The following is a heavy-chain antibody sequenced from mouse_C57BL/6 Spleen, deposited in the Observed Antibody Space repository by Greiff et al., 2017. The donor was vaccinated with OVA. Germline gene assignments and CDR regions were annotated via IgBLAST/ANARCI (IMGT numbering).Heavy chain of an antibody. V-gene: IGHV5-17*01. D-gene: IGHD2-4*01. CDR2: ISSGSSTI. CDR3: AKYYEYGAWYFDV. CDR1: GFTFSDYG. J-gene: IGHJ1*03. Sequence: EVKLMESGGGLVKPGGSLKLSCAASGFTFSDYGMHWVRQAPEQGLEWVAYISSGSSTIYYADTVKGRFTISRDNAKNTLFLQMTSLRSEDTAMYYCAKYYEYGAWYFDVWGTGTTVTVSS.